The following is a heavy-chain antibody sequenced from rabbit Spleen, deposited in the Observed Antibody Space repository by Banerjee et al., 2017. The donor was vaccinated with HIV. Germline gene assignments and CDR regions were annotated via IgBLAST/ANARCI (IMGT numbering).Heavy chain of an antibody. CDR3: ARGPYTWDNSGWDYTYYFNL. CDR2: IYAGSSGST. V-gene: IGHV1S40*01. D-gene: IGHD4-1*01. J-gene: IGHJ4*01. CDR1: GFSFNNTYY. Sequence: QSLEESGGDLVKPGASLTLTCTASGFSFNNTYYMCWVRQAPGKGLECIACIYAGSSGSTLYASWAKGRFTISKTSSTTVTLQMTSLTAADTATYFCARGPYTWDNSGWDYTYYFNLWGPGTLVTVS.